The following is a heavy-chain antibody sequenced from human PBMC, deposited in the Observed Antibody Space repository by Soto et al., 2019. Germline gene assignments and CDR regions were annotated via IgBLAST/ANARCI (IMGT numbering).Heavy chain of an antibody. CDR2: ISYDGGNK. D-gene: IGHD1-26*01. Sequence: QVQLVESGGGVVQPGRSLRLSCAASGFTLSGYAIHWVRQAPGKGLEWVTVISYDGGNKYYADSVKGRFTISRDNSKNTLYLQMNSLRPEDTALYYCARDKGFGATTPGWSYYYGMDVWGQGTTVTVSS. J-gene: IGHJ6*02. CDR1: GFTLSGYA. CDR3: ARDKGFGATTPGWSYYYGMDV. V-gene: IGHV3-30-3*01.